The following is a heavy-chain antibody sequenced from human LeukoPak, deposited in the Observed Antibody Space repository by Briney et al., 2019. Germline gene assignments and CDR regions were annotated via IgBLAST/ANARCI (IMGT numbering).Heavy chain of an antibody. V-gene: IGHV4-59*01. CDR2: IYSSGST. CDR1: VVSTSSYY. CDR3: ARDTGYSYGLDAFDT. Sequence: SQTLSPTCTVSVVSTSSYYWSWIRHPPGKGLEWIGYIYSSGSTTYNPSLKSRVTRSVDTPTSPFSLKLSSVSAADTAVYNCARDTGYSYGLDAFDTWGQGTMVTVSS. J-gene: IGHJ3*02. D-gene: IGHD5-18*01.